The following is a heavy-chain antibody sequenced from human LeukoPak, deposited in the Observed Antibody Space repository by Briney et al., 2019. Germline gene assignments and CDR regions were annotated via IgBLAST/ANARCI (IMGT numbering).Heavy chain of an antibody. Sequence: GRSLRLSCAASGFIFSSYGMHWVRQAPGKGLEWVAVISYDGSNKHYADSVKGRFTISRDNSKNTLYLQMNSLRAEDTAVYYCALVVYYYGSGSYSPFDYWGQGTLVTASS. D-gene: IGHD3-10*01. CDR3: ALVVYYYGSGSYSPFDY. V-gene: IGHV3-30*03. CDR2: ISYDGSNK. CDR1: GFIFSSYG. J-gene: IGHJ4*02.